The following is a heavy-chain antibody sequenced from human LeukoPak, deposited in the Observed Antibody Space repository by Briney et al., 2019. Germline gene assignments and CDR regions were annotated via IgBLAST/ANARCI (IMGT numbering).Heavy chain of an antibody. V-gene: IGHV4-34*01. CDR3: ARGVRGYCSGGSCYRYYYYGMDV. CDR2: INHSGST. D-gene: IGHD2-15*01. CDR1: GGSFSGYY. J-gene: IGHJ6*02. Sequence: SETLSLTCAVYGGSFSGYYWSWIRQPPGKGLEWIGEINHSGSTNYNPSLKSRVTISVDTSKNQFSLKLSSVTAADTAVYYCARGVRGYCSGGSCYRYYYYGMDVWGRGTTVTVSS.